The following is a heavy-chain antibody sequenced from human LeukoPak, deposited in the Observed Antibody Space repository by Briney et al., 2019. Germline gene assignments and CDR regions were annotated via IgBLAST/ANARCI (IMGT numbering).Heavy chain of an antibody. CDR3: VREMEYY. D-gene: IGHD3-3*01. Sequence: AGRSLRLSCAASGFTFSSYGMHWVRQAPGKGLEWVAVISYDGSNKYYADSVKGRFTISRDNSKNTLYLQMNSLRAEDTAVYYCVREMEYYWGQGTLVTVSS. J-gene: IGHJ4*02. CDR1: GFTFSSYG. CDR2: ISYDGSNK. V-gene: IGHV3-30*03.